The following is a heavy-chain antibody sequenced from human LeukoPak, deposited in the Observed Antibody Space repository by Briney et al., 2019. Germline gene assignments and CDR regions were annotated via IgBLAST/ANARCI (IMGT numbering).Heavy chain of an antibody. CDR3: AKNGDRGAYCSGGTCYPYFYYYMDV. Sequence: QPGGSLRLSCAASGFTFSSYGMSWVRQAPGKGLEWVSAISTTGDTTYYAGSVKGRFTISRDNSRNTLYLQVNSLRAEDMAIYYCAKNGDRGAYCSGGTCYPYFYYYMDVWGKGTTVTFSS. CDR1: GFTFSSYG. V-gene: IGHV3-23*01. J-gene: IGHJ6*03. D-gene: IGHD2-15*01. CDR2: ISTTGDTT.